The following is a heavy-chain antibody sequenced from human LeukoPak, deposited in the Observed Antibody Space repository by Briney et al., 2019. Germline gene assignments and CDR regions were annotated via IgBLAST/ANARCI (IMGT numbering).Heavy chain of an antibody. J-gene: IGHJ4*02. V-gene: IGHV3-48*03. CDR2: NRGNSGSI. CDR3: ARGVDMMTGADF. Sequence: GGSIRPSCAPSGFTFGGYPMNWLRQPPGKGLESLAFNRGNSGSIHYADSVKGRFTVSRDNAKISLYLQMNSLKAEDTAVYYCARGVDMMTGADFWGQGTLVTVSS. CDR1: GFTFGGYP. D-gene: IGHD3-9*01.